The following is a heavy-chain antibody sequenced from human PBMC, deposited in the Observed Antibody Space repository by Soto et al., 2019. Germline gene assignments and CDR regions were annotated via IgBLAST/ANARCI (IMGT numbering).Heavy chain of an antibody. Sequence: QVQLQQWGAGLLKPSETLSLTCAVYGESFSSYYWSWIRQPPGKGLEWIGEINHSGSTNYNPSPKSRVTISVDTSKNQFSLKLSSVTAAYTAVYYCARSYGSSWYMTFDYWGQGTLVTVSS. V-gene: IGHV4-34*01. CDR1: GESFSSYY. CDR2: INHSGST. D-gene: IGHD6-13*01. J-gene: IGHJ4*02. CDR3: ARSYGSSWYMTFDY.